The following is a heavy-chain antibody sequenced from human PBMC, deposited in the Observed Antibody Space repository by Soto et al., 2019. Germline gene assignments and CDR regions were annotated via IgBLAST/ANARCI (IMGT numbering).Heavy chain of an antibody. J-gene: IGHJ3*02. CDR3: ARLDEGGDAFDI. V-gene: IGHV4-34*01. D-gene: IGHD1-1*01. CDR1: GGSFSGYY. CDR2: INHSGST. Sequence: SETLSLTCAVYGGSFSGYYWSWIRQPPGKGLEWIGEINHSGSTNYNPSLKSRVTISVDTSKNQFSLKLSSVTAADTAVYYCARLDEGGDAFDIWGQGTMVTVSS.